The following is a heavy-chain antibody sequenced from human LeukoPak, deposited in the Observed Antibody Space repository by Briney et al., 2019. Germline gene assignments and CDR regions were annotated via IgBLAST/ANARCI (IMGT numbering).Heavy chain of an antibody. Sequence: ASVKVSCKASGYTFTSYYMHWVRQAPGQGLEWMGIINPSGGSTSYAQKFQGRVTMTRDTSTSTVYMELSSLRSEDTAVYYCARAPEYAGIAVAGKGAEYFQHWGQGTLVTVSS. CDR1: GYTFTSYY. CDR2: INPSGGST. J-gene: IGHJ1*01. CDR3: ARAPEYAGIAVAGKGAEYFQH. V-gene: IGHV1-46*01. D-gene: IGHD6-19*01.